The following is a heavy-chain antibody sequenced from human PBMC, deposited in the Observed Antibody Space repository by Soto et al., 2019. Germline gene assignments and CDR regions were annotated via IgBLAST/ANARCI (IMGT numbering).Heavy chain of an antibody. V-gene: IGHV4-59*01. CDR3: ARYVSGSSVFAMDV. J-gene: IGHJ6*02. CDR2: IYYSGST. CDR1: GGYISSEY. D-gene: IGHD3-10*01. Sequence: SGTLSPTCTLSGGYISSEYWSWFRQPPGKGLGWIGCIYYSGSTNYNPSLKSRVVISVDTSRNQFSLNLTSVTAADTAIYYCARYVSGSSVFAMDVWGQGTTVT.